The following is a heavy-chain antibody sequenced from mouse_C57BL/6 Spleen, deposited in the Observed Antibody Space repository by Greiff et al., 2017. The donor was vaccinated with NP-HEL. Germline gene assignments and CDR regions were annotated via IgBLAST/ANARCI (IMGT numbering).Heavy chain of an antibody. D-gene: IGHD2-5*01. V-gene: IGHV1-7*01. Sequence: VNVVESGAELAKPGASVKLSCKASGYTFTSYWMHWVKQRPGQGLEWIGYINPSSGYTKYNQKFKDKATLTADKSSSTAYMQLSSLTYEDSAVYYCARGRDSNYGYAMDYWGQGTSVTVSS. CDR2: INPSSGYT. CDR3: ARGRDSNYGYAMDY. J-gene: IGHJ4*01. CDR1: GYTFTSYW.